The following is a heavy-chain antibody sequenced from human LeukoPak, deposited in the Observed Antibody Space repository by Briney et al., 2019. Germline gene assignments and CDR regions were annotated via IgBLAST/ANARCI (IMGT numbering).Heavy chain of an antibody. D-gene: IGHD2-2*01. J-gene: IGHJ4*02. Sequence: PGESLRLSCAASGFTFSSYAMSWVRQAPGKGLEWVSSISSSSSYIYYADSVKGRFTISRDNAKNSLYLQMNSLRAEDTAVYYCARSRVTVVVPAAFDYWGQGTLVTVSS. CDR1: GFTFSSYA. CDR2: ISSSSSYI. V-gene: IGHV3-21*01. CDR3: ARSRVTVVVPAAFDY.